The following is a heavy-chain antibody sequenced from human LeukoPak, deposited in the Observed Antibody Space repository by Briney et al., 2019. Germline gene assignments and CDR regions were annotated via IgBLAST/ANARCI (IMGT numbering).Heavy chain of an antibody. V-gene: IGHV3-74*01. J-gene: IGHJ4*02. Sequence: GGSLRFSCAASGNYWMHWVRQVSGQRLVWVSHIISDGSWTSYADSVKGRFTISKDNAKNTVYLQMNSLRAEDTAVYYCVSFYETYWGRGTLVTVSS. D-gene: IGHD2/OR15-2a*01. CDR3: VSFYETY. CDR2: IISDGSWT. CDR1: GNYW.